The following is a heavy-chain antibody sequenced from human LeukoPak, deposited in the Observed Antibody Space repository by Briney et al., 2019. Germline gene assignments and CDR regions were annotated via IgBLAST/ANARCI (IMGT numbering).Heavy chain of an antibody. J-gene: IGHJ4*02. CDR2: ISWNSGSI. CDR1: GFTFDDYA. Sequence: GGSLRLSCAASGFTFDDYAMHWVRQAPGKGLEWVSGISWNSGSIGYADSVKGRFTISRDNAKNSLYLQMNSLRAEDTALYYCVSAAFWSGYPFDYWGQGTLVTVSS. D-gene: IGHD3-3*01. CDR3: VSAAFWSGYPFDY. V-gene: IGHV3-9*01.